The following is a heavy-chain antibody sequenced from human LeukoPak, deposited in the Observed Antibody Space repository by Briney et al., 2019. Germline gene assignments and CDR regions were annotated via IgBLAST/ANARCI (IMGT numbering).Heavy chain of an antibody. J-gene: IGHJ4*02. Sequence: GGSLRLSCAASGNYWMHWVRQVPGKGLVWVSHINSDGSWTSYADSVKGRFTISKDNAKNTVYLQMNSLRAEDTAVYYCARRVVVPAAPYYFDYWGQGTLVTVSS. CDR2: INSDGSWT. D-gene: IGHD2-2*01. V-gene: IGHV3-74*01. CDR1: GNYW. CDR3: ARRVVVPAAPYYFDY.